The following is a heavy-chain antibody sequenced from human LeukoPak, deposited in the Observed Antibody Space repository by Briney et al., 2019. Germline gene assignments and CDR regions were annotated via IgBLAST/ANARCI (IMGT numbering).Heavy chain of an antibody. CDR3: ARDLRGYSGSNFDY. V-gene: IGHV3-11*06. Sequence: PGGSLRLSCPASGFTFSDYYMSWIRQAPGKGLEWLSYISSGSSYTNYADSVKGRFTISRDNAKNSLCLQMNSLRAEDTAVYYCARDLRGYSGSNFDYWGQGTLVTVSS. CDR1: GFTFSDYY. D-gene: IGHD5-12*01. J-gene: IGHJ4*02. CDR2: ISSGSSYT.